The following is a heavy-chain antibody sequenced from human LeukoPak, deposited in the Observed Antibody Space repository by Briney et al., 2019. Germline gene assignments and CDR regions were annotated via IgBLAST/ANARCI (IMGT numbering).Heavy chain of an antibody. CDR3: ARPASVVAAFDY. CDR2: IYWDDDK. V-gene: IGHV2-5*02. Sequence: SGPTLVKPTQTPTLTCTFSGFSLSTSGVGVGWIRQPPGKALEWPALIYWDDDKRYSPSLKSRLTITKDTSKNQVVLTMTNMDPVDTATYYCARPASVVAAFDYWGQGTLVTVSS. D-gene: IGHD2-15*01. CDR1: GFSLSTSGVG. J-gene: IGHJ4*02.